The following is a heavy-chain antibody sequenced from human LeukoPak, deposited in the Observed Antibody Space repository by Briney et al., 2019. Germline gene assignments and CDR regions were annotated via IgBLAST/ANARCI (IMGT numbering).Heavy chain of an antibody. Sequence: ASVKVSRKASGGTFSSYAISWVRQAPGQGLEWMGRIIPIFGTANYAQKFQGRVTITTDESTSTAYMELSSLRSEDTAVYYCAEEAGDGYNYKGYFDYWGQGTLVTVSS. CDR3: AEEAGDGYNYKGYFDY. CDR1: GGTFSSYA. J-gene: IGHJ4*02. V-gene: IGHV1-69*05. D-gene: IGHD5-24*01. CDR2: IIPIFGTA.